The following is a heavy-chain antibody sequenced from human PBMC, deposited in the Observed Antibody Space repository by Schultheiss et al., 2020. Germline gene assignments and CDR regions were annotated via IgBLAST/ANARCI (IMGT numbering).Heavy chain of an antibody. V-gene: IGHV4-39*01. J-gene: IGHJ4*02. CDR2: IYYSGST. D-gene: IGHD5-18*01. Sequence: WVRQAPGKGLEWIGSIYYSGSTYYNPSLKSRVTISVDTSKNQFSLKLSSVTAADTAVYYCARHGVDTAMACFDYWGQGTLVT. CDR3: ARHGVDTAMACFDY.